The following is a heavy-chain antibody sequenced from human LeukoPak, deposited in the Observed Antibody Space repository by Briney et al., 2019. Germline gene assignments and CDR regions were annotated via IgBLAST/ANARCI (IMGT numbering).Heavy chain of an antibody. J-gene: IGHJ4*02. Sequence: GGSLRLSCAASGFTFSSYWMTWVRQAPGKGLEWVANIKQDGSEEYYVDSVTGRFAISRDNAKNSLYLQMNSLRAEDTAVYYCARMSSSSWYVCDYWGQGTLVTVSS. CDR3: ARMSSSSWYVCDY. V-gene: IGHV3-7*01. CDR2: IKQDGSEE. CDR1: GFTFSSYW. D-gene: IGHD6-13*01.